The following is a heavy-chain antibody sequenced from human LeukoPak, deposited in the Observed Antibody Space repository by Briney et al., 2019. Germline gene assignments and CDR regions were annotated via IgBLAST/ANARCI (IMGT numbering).Heavy chain of an antibody. V-gene: IGHV3-30-3*01. J-gene: IGHJ4*02. CDR2: SSSDETYK. Sequence: GGSLRLSCAASGFTFSSYAMSWVRQAPGKGLEWVSVSSSDETYKFYADSVRGRFTISRDNSKNRLYLQMSDLRAEDTAVYFCARSVSGVWLFDYWGRGTLVTVSS. CDR1: GFTFSSYA. D-gene: IGHD5/OR15-5a*01. CDR3: ARSVSGVWLFDY.